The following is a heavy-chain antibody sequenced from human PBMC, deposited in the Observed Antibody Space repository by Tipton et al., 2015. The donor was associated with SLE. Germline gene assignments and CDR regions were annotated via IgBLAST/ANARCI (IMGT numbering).Heavy chain of an antibody. V-gene: IGHV4-59*11. CDR3: ARGNEVTISFDY. CDR2: IYYSGST. CDR1: GGSISSHY. D-gene: IGHD3-3*01. J-gene: IGHJ4*02. Sequence: TLSLTCTVSGGSISSHYWSWIRQPPGKGLEWIGYIYYSGSTNYNPSLKSRVTISVDTSKNQFSLKLSSVTAADTAVYYCARGNEVTISFDYWGQGTLVTVSS.